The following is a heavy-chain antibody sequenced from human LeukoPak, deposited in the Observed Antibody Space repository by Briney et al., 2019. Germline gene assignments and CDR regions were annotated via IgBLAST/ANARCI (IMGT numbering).Heavy chain of an antibody. Sequence: SETLSLTCAVYGGSFSGYYWSWIRQPPGKGLEWIGEINHSGSTNYNPSLKSRVTISVDTSKNQFSLRLSSVTAADTAVYYCARGYYYYYMDVWGKGTTVTVSS. J-gene: IGHJ6*03. CDR2: INHSGST. CDR1: GGSFSGYY. V-gene: IGHV4-34*01. CDR3: ARGYYYYYMDV.